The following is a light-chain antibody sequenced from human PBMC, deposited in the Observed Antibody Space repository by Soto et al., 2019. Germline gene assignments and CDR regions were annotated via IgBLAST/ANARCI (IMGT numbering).Light chain of an antibody. CDR2: GAS. J-gene: IGKJ1*01. CDR1: QSVSSSY. Sequence: DIVLTQSPGTLSLSPGERATLSCRAIQSVSSSYLAWYQQKPGQAPRLLIYGASIRATGIPARFSGSGSGTDFTLTISRLEPGDFAVYYCQRFGDSPPWTFGQGTKVDIK. V-gene: IGKV3-20*01. CDR3: QRFGDSPPWT.